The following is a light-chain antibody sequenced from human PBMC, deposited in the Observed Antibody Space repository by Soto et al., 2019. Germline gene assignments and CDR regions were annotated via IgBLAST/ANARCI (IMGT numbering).Light chain of an antibody. V-gene: IGKV3-20*01. CDR2: GVS. CDR3: HQYGSSPRT. J-gene: IGKJ1*01. Sequence: EIVLTQSPGTLSLSPGERATLSCRASQRVSSXXLAWYQQNPGQAPRLLIYGVSTRAPGIPDRFRGSGSGXXXXXXXXXLXPEDFAVYYCHQYGSSPRTFGQGTKVEIK. CDR1: QRVSSXX.